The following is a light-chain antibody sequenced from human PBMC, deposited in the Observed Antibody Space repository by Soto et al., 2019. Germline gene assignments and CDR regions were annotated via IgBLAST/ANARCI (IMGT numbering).Light chain of an antibody. J-gene: IGLJ1*01. CDR1: GSDVGSYKY. Sequence: QSVLTQPASVSGSLGQSITISCTGTGSDVGSYKYVSWYQQHPGKAPKLIIFEGTKRPSGVSDRFSGSKSGNTASLTISGLQTEDEADYYCCSYAGSRTYVFGPGTKVTVL. CDR3: CSYAGSRTYV. CDR2: EGT. V-gene: IGLV2-23*01.